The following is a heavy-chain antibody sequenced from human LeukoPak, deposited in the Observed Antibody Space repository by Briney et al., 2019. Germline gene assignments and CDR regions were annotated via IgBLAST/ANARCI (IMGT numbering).Heavy chain of an antibody. J-gene: IGHJ4*02. CDR1: GFTFSSYS. CDR2: ISSSSSSYI. V-gene: IGHV3-21*01. Sequence: GGSLRLSCAASGFTFSSYSMNRVRQAPGKGLEWVSSISSSSSSYIYYADSVKGRFTISRDNAKNSLYLQMNSLRAEDTAVYYCARKPPNMIVVVIRGTFDYWGQGTLVTVSS. CDR3: ARKPPNMIVVVIRGTFDY. D-gene: IGHD3-22*01.